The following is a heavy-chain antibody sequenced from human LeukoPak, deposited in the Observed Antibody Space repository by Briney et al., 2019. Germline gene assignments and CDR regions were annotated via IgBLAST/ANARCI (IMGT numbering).Heavy chain of an antibody. Sequence: PSETLSLTCTVSGGSINSYYWSWIRQPPGKGLEWIGYIYYSGSTNYNPSLKSRVTISVDTSKNQFSLKLSSVTAADTAVYYCARGGVAVTGWWFDPWGQGTLVTVSS. D-gene: IGHD6-19*01. CDR3: ARGGVAVTGWWFDP. CDR1: GGSINSYY. CDR2: IYYSGST. J-gene: IGHJ5*02. V-gene: IGHV4-59*01.